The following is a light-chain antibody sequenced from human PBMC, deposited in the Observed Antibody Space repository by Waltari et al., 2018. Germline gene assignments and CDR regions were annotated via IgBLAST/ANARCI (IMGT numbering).Light chain of an antibody. CDR3: SSYAGSNNPVV. Sequence: QSALTQPPSASGSPGQSVTISCTGTSSDVGGYNYVSWYQQHPGKAPKLMIYEVSKRPSGVPDRFAGSKAGNTAYLTVSGLQAEEEADYYCSSYAGSNNPVVFGGGTKLTVL. J-gene: IGLJ2*01. CDR1: SSDVGGYNY. V-gene: IGLV2-8*01. CDR2: EVS.